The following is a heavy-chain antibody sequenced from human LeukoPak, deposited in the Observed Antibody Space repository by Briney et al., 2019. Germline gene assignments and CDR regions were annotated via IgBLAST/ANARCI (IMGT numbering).Heavy chain of an antibody. V-gene: IGHV1-24*01. J-gene: IGHJ4*02. CDR3: ATMTPVSATGFDY. Sequence: ASVTVSCTVSGYTLTELSMHWVRQAPGKGLEWMGGFDPEDGETIYAQKFQGRVTMTEDTSTDTAYMELSSLRSEDTAVYYCATMTPVSATGFDYWGQGTLVTVSS. D-gene: IGHD5/OR15-5a*01. CDR1: GYTLTELS. CDR2: FDPEDGET.